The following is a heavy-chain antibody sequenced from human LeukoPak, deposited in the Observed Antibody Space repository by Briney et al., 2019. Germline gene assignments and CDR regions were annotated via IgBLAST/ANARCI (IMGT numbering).Heavy chain of an antibody. CDR2: IRSKAHRYAT. CDR1: GFTFNGSA. V-gene: IGHV3-73*01. J-gene: IGHJ4*02. Sequence: GGSLRLSCATSGFTFNGSALHWVRQASGQGLEWVGRIRSKAHRYATAYAASVKGRFTVSRDDSKNMAYMQMNSLKTEDTAIYYCTRRHYGDYVVDNWGQGTLVTVSS. CDR3: TRRHYGDYVVDN. D-gene: IGHD4-17*01.